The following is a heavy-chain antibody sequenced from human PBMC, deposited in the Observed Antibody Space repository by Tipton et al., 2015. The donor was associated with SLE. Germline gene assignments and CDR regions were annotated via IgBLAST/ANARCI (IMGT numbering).Heavy chain of an antibody. J-gene: IGHJ3*02. V-gene: IGHV4-4*07. D-gene: IGHD2-2*01. CDR2: INTSGTT. CDR3: ARTHLPASMGAFDI. CDR1: GVSISSSY. Sequence: GLVKPSETLSLTCNVSGVSISSSYWSWIRQPAGKGLEWIGRINTSGTTKYNPSLESRVTMSIDTSNNQFSMKLTSVTAADTAIYYCARTHLPASMGAFDIWGQGTMLTVSS.